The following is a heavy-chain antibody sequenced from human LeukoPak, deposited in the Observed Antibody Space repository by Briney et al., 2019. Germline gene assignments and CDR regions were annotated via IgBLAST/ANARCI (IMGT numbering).Heavy chain of an antibody. Sequence: SVKVSCKSSGSTFTSYAISWVRQGPGQGRGWKGRIFPIFGIANNAQKFQGRVTITADKSTSTAYMELSSLRSEDTAVYYCARAGITGTTRPDYYYYGMDVWGQGTTVTVSS. J-gene: IGHJ6*02. V-gene: IGHV1-69*04. D-gene: IGHD1-7*01. CDR3: ARAGITGTTRPDYYYYGMDV. CDR1: GSTFTSYA. CDR2: IFPIFGIA.